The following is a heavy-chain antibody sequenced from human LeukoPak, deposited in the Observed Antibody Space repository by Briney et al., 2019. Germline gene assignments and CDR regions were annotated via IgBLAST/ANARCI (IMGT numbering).Heavy chain of an antibody. J-gene: IGHJ6*03. CDR3: ARDLGGTPIYYYYMDV. Sequence: GGSLRLSCAASGFTFSNYWMSWVRQAPGKGLEWVANIKQDGSEKYYVDSVKGRFTISRDNAKSSLYLQMNSLRAEDTAVYYCARDLGGTPIYYYYMDVWGKGTTVTVSS. CDR2: IKQDGSEK. D-gene: IGHD6-19*01. V-gene: IGHV3-7*01. CDR1: GFTFSNYW.